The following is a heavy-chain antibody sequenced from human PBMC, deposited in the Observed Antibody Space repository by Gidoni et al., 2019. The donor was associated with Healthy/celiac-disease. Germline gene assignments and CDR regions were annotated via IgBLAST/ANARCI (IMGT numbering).Heavy chain of an antibody. J-gene: IGHJ3*02. CDR3: AKPMIVVSDAFDI. CDR1: GFPFSSYG. V-gene: IGHV3-30*18. CDR2: ISYDGSNK. D-gene: IGHD3-22*01. Sequence: QVQLLESGGGVVQPGRSLRLPCAASGFPFSSYGMHWVRQAPGKGLEWVAVISYDGSNKYYADSVKGRFTISRDNSKNTLYLQMNSLRAEDTAVYYCAKPMIVVSDAFDIWGQGTMVTVSS.